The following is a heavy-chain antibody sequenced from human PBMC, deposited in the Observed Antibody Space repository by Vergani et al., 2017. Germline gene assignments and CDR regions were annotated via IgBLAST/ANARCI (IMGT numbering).Heavy chain of an antibody. CDR2: ISSSSSYI. Sequence: EVQLVESGGGLVKPGGSLRLSCAASGFTFSSYSMNWVRQAPGKGLEWVSSISSSSSYIYYADSVKGRFTISRDNAKNSLYLQMNSLRAEDTAVYYCARSREWLGYVHYWGQGSLVTVS. V-gene: IGHV3-21*01. J-gene: IGHJ4*02. D-gene: IGHD6-19*01. CDR1: GFTFSSYS. CDR3: ARSREWLGYVHY.